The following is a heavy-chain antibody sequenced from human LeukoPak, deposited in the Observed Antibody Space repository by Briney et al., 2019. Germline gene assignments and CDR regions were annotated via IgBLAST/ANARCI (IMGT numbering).Heavy chain of an antibody. V-gene: IGHV2-5*02. CDR3: AHGPSIAAAGTSSWFDP. CDR1: GFSLSTRGVG. Sequence: QSGPTLVNPTQTLTLTCTFSGFSLSTRGVGVGWIRQPPGKALEWLALIYWDDDKRYSPSLKSRLTITKDTSKNQVVLTMTNMDPVDTATYYCAHGPSIAAAGTSSWFDPWGQGTLVTVSS. D-gene: IGHD6-13*01. J-gene: IGHJ5*02. CDR2: IYWDDDK.